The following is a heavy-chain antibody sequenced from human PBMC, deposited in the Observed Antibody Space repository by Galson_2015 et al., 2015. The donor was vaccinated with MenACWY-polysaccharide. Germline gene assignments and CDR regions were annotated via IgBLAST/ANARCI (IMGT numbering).Heavy chain of an antibody. D-gene: IGHD6-25*01. CDR3: SARGYYDYYYMDV. CDR2: IAWDDDK. Sequence: PALVKPTQPLTLTCTFSGFSLSTSGMRVSWIRQPPGKALEWLARIAWDDDKFYSTSLKTRLTVSRDTSKNQVVLTMTNMGPMDTATYFCSARGYYDYYYMDVWGRGTTVTVSS. V-gene: IGHV2-70*04. CDR1: GFSLSTSGMR. J-gene: IGHJ6*03.